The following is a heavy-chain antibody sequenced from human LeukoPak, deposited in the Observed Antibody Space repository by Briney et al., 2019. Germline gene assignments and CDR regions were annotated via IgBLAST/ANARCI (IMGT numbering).Heavy chain of an antibody. CDR3: ARDAQRGFDYSNSLKY. Sequence: GGSLRLSRAASGFIFSHHGMHWVRQAPGQGLEWVAVIWSDGTNRFYADSVKGRFTISRDNSQNTVFLQMDSLRVKDTAIYYCARDAQRGFDYSNSLKYWGHGTLVTVSS. CDR2: IWSDGTNR. J-gene: IGHJ4*01. D-gene: IGHD4-11*01. CDR1: GFIFSHHG. V-gene: IGHV3-33*01.